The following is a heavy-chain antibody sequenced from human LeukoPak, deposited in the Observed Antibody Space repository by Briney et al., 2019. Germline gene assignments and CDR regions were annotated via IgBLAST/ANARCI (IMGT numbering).Heavy chain of an antibody. V-gene: IGHV3-30*04. J-gene: IGHJ3*02. Sequence: GGSLRLSCAASGFTFSSYAMHWVRQAPGKGLEWVAVISYDGSNKYYADSVKGRFTISRDNSKNMLYLQMNSLRAEDTAVYYCARVKGYYYDSSGYLENDAFDIWGQGTMVTVSS. CDR1: GFTFSSYA. CDR3: ARVKGYYYDSSGYLENDAFDI. CDR2: ISYDGSNK. D-gene: IGHD3-22*01.